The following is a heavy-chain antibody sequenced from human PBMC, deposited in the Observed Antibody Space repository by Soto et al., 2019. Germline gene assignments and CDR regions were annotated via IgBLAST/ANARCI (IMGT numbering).Heavy chain of an antibody. D-gene: IGHD2-21*02. V-gene: IGHV1-69*12. CDR2: IIPIFGTA. Sequence: QVQLVQSGAEVKKPGSSVKVSCKASGGTFSSYAISWVRQAPGQGLEWMGGIIPIFGTANYAQKFQGRVTISEDESTSXAYTEXXSLRSEDTAVSYCAREPEPIVVVTAEGSHPVWFDPWGQGTLVTVSS. J-gene: IGHJ5*02. CDR1: GGTFSSYA. CDR3: AREPEPIVVVTAEGSHPVWFDP.